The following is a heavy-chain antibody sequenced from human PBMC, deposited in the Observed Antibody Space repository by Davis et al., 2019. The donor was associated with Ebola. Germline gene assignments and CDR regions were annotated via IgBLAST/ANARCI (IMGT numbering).Heavy chain of an antibody. J-gene: IGHJ4*02. CDR1: GYSFTSYV. D-gene: IGHD2-15*01. Sequence: AASVKVSCKASGYSFTSYVMHWVRQAPGQRLEWMGGIIPKFGTTNYAQKFQGRVTITADESTRTAYMELNGLRSEDTAVYYCAHLGPQRYCSGGGCHGYLDYWGQGTLVTASS. CDR2: IIPKFGTT. V-gene: IGHV1-69*13. CDR3: AHLGPQRYCSGGGCHGYLDY.